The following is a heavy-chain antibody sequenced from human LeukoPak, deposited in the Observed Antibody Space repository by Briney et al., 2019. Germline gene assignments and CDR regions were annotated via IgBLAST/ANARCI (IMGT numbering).Heavy chain of an antibody. CDR2: INKNGGT. D-gene: IGHD4-17*01. Sequence: PSQTLSLTCTVSSDSISSGDYYWSRIRQPAGKGLEFIGYINKNGGTYYNPPLKSRVSISIDTSKNQFSLKLTSVTAADTAVYFCAREHKSYGDYPYYFDSWGQGTLVTVSS. V-gene: IGHV4-30-4*01. CDR1: SDSISSGDYY. J-gene: IGHJ4*02. CDR3: AREHKSYGDYPYYFDS.